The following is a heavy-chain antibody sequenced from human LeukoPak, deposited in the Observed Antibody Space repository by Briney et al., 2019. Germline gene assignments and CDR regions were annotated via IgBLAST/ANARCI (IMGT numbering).Heavy chain of an antibody. CDR1: GGTFSSYA. CDR2: IIPIFGTA. Sequence: SVKVSCKASGGTFSSYAISWVRQAPGQGLEWMGGIIPIFGTANYAQKFQGRVTITGDESTSTAYMELSSLRSEDTAVYYCARDPGGNSMHYYGMDVWGQGTTVTVSS. CDR3: ARDPGGNSMHYYGMDV. J-gene: IGHJ6*02. V-gene: IGHV1-69*01. D-gene: IGHD4-23*01.